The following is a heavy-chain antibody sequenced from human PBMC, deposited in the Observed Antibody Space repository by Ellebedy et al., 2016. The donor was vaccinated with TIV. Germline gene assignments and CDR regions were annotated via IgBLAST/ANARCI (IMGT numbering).Heavy chain of an antibody. D-gene: IGHD4-23*01. CDR1: AYSFSSGYY. CDR2: IYHSGRT. J-gene: IGHJ4*02. V-gene: IGHV4-38-2*02. CDR3: ARDGAGRWDY. Sequence: MPSETLSLTCTVSAYSFSSGYYWGWIRQPPGKGLEWIGSIYHSGRTYYNPSLKSRVSISVDTSKNQLSLRLSSVTAADTAVYYCARDGAGRWDYWGQGTLVTVSS.